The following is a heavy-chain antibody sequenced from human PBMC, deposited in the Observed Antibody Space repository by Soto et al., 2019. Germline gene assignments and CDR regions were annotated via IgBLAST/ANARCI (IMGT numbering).Heavy chain of an antibody. J-gene: IGHJ4*02. CDR3: ARSYCGDDCALDH. V-gene: IGHV3-30-3*01. CDR1: GFIFSNYV. Sequence: GGSLRLSCAASGFIFSNYVMHWVRQAPGKGLEWVAVISYDGNSKHYADSVKGRFTISRDNSKSTLYVQMNSLRAEDTAVYYCARSYCGDDCALDHWGQGTLVTVSS. D-gene: IGHD2-21*02. CDR2: ISYDGNSK.